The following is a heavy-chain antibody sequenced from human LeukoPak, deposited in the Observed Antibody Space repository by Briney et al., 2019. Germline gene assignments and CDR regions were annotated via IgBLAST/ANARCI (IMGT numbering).Heavy chain of an antibody. D-gene: IGHD3-3*01. CDR3: ARFQVTTDAFDI. CDR2: IYPGDSDT. V-gene: IGHV5-51*01. CDR1: GYSFTSYW. Sequence: GESLQISCKGSGYSFTSYWIGWVRQMPGKRLEWMGIIYPGDSDTRYSPSFQGQVTISADKSISTAYLQWSSLKAADTAMYYCARFQVTTDAFDIWGQGTMVTVSS. J-gene: IGHJ3*02.